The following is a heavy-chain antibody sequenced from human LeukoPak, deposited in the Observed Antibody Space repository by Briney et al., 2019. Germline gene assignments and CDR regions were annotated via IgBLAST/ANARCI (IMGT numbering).Heavy chain of an antibody. J-gene: IGHJ4*02. V-gene: IGHV4-31*03. CDR1: GGSISSGGSY. Sequence: SETLSLTGSVSGGSISSGGSYWSWIRQHPGKGLEWIGYIFYRGNSYYNPSLKSRVTISIDTSKSQFSLRLSSVTAADTAVYYCARASGCPSSSCYSGYFDCWGQGTLVTVSS. CDR3: ARASGCPSSSCYSGYFDC. D-gene: IGHD2-2*01. CDR2: IFYRGNS.